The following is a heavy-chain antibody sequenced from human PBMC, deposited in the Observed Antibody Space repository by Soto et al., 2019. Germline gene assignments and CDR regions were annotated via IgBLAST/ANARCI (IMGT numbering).Heavy chain of an antibody. D-gene: IGHD2-2*02. J-gene: IGHJ5*02. CDR3: AKEPPGHTYTLPWLGP. V-gene: IGHV3-23*01. CDR2: ISGSGGRT. CDR1: GFTFSGDALSWA. Sequence: GGSLRLSCAASGFTFSGDALSWAVSWVRQTPGKGLEWVSAISGSGGRTYYADSVKGRFTISRGNSKKTVYLQMDSLRGEDTAVYYSAKEPPGHTYTLPWLGPWGQGTLVEISS.